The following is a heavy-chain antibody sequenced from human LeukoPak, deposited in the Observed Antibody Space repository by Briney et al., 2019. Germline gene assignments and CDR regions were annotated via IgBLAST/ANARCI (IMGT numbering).Heavy chain of an antibody. CDR1: GSNFTRYW. CDR2: IDHSDSYS. J-gene: IGHJ5*02. Sequence: PGASPQISRQGSGSNFTRYWISLGRQVPGKGVEWRWRIDHSDSYSHYSPSFQCHVTISAHKSISTAYLQWSILKASDTAMYYCARQSRLCGLYGYEGDWFDPWGQGTLVTVSS. CDR3: ARQSRLCGLYGYEGDWFDP. D-gene: IGHD5-18*01. V-gene: IGHV5-10-1*01.